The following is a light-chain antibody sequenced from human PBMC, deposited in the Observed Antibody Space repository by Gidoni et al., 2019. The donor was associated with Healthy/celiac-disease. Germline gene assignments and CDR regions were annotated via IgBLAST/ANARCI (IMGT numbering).Light chain of an antibody. CDR2: DAS. CDR3: QQYNNWPLCT. Sequence: DIVMTQPPATLSVSPGERATLSCRASQSVSSNLAWYQQKPGQAPRLLIYDASTRATGSPAWFSGGGSGAEFTLTISSLQYEDFAVYYCQQYNNWPLCTFGQGTKLEIK. V-gene: IGKV3-15*01. CDR1: QSVSSN. J-gene: IGKJ2*02.